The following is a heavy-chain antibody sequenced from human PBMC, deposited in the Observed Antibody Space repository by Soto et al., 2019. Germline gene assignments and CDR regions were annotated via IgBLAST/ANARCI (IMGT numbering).Heavy chain of an antibody. CDR1: GGSISSGDYY. CDR2: IYYSGST. J-gene: IGHJ6*04. CDR3: ARVNCGGDCCAFLSYYYGMNV. D-gene: IGHD2-21*02. V-gene: IGHV4-30-4*01. Sequence: TLSLTCTVSGGSISSGDYYWSWIRQPPGKGLEWIGYIYYSGSTYYNPSLRSRVTISVDTSKNQFSLKLSSVTAADTAVYYCARVNCGGDCCAFLSYYYGMNVWGKGTTVTVPS.